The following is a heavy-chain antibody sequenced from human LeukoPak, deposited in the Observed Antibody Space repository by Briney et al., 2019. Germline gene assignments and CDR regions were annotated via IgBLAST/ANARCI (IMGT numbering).Heavy chain of an antibody. V-gene: IGHV3-66*01. J-gene: IGHJ4*02. CDR2: IYSGGST. CDR1: GFTVSSNY. Sequence: GGSLRLSCAASGFTVSSNYMSWVRQAPGKGLEWVSVIYSGGSTYYADSVKGRFAISRDSSKNTLYFQMNSLRAEDTAVYYCARGKRYGEWYFDYWGQGTLVTVSS. D-gene: IGHD4-17*01. CDR3: ARGKRYGEWYFDY.